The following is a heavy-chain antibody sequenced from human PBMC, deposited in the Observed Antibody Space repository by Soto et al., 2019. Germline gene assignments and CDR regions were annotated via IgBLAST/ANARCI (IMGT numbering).Heavy chain of an antibody. D-gene: IGHD3-16*01. CDR2: IVPDDSFI. V-gene: IGHV3-30*04. CDR1: GFTFTTYA. Sequence: QLRLVESGGGVVQPGGSLRLSCAASGFTFTTYAMHWVRQTPGKGLEWVALIVPDDSFIVYADSVKGRFTISRDNSKNTVSLQMNSLTTEDTAVYFCARDRADAVGIMFDFWGQGILVTVSS. J-gene: IGHJ4*02. CDR3: ARDRADAVGIMFDF.